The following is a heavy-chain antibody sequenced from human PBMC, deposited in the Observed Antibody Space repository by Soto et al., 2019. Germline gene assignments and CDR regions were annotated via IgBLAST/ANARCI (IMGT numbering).Heavy chain of an antibody. J-gene: IGHJ5*02. CDR3: ARGKPSSSWYRNWFDP. V-gene: IGHV4-34*01. Sequence: QVQLQQWGAGLLKPSETLSLTCAVYGGSFSGYYWSWIRQPPGKGLEWIGEINHSGSTNYNPSLKSRVPISVDTSKNQFSLKLSSVTAADTAVYYCARGKPSSSWYRNWFDPWGQGTLVTVSS. CDR1: GGSFSGYY. D-gene: IGHD6-13*01. CDR2: INHSGST.